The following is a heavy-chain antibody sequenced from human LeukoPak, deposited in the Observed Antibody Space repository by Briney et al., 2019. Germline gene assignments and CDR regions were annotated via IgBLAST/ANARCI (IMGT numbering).Heavy chain of an antibody. Sequence: PSGGSLKLSCVASGFTFSSYWMSWVRQAPGKGLEWVANIRQDGSEKYYVDSVRGRFTISRDNTMNSLYLQMSSLRAEDTAVYYCATDRGWRTSGYYLYYFEYWGQGTLVTYSS. CDR2: IRQDGSEK. D-gene: IGHD3-3*01. CDR3: ATDRGWRTSGYYLYYFEY. J-gene: IGHJ4*02. CDR1: GFTFSSYW. V-gene: IGHV3-7*01.